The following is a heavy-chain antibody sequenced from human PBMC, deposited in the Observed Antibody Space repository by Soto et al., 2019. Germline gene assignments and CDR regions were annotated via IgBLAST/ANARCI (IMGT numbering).Heavy chain of an antibody. CDR1: GGSISSSNW. CDR2: IYHSGST. Sequence: SETLSLTCAVSGGSISSSNWWSWVRQPPGKGLEWIGEIYHSGSTNYNPSLKSRVTISVDKSKNQFSLKLSSVTAADTAVYYCARVFGYGDYLIFDYWGQGTLVTVSS. V-gene: IGHV4-4*02. CDR3: ARVFGYGDYLIFDY. J-gene: IGHJ4*02. D-gene: IGHD4-17*01.